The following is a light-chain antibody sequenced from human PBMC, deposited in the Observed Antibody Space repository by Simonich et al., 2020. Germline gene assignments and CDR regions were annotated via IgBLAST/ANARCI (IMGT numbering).Light chain of an antibody. CDR1: QGIRND. J-gene: IGKJ1*01. CDR3: LQDYNYPWT. V-gene: IGKV1-6*01. Sequence: AIQMTQSPSSLSASVGDRVTITCRASQGIRNDLGWYQQKPGKAPKLLIYAESSLQSGVPSRVSGSGSGTDFTLTISSLQPEDFATYYCLQDYNYPWTFGQGTKVEIK. CDR2: AES.